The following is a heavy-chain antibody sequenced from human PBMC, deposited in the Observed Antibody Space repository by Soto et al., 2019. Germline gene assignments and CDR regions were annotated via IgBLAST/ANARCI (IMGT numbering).Heavy chain of an antibody. CDR2: ISYDGSNK. D-gene: IGHD6-13*01. CDR3: AKERLAGHSWTDGMDV. J-gene: IGHJ6*02. Sequence: QVQLVESGGGVVQPGRSLRLSCAASGFTFSSYGMHWVRQAPGKGLEWVAVISYDGSNKYYADSVKGRFTISRDNSKNPLYLQMNRLRAEDTAGYYCAKERLAGHSWTDGMDVWGQGTAVTVSS. V-gene: IGHV3-30*18. CDR1: GFTFSSYG.